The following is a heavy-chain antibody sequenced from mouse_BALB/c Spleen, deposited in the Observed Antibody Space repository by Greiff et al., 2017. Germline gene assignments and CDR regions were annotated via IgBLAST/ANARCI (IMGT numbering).Heavy chain of an antibody. J-gene: IGHJ2*01. CDR2: IDTSDSYT. V-gene: IGHV1-69*01. Sequence: QVQLQQPGAELVMPGASVKMSCKASGYTFTDYWMHWVKQRPGQGLEWIGAIDTSDSYTSYNQKFKGKATLTVDESSSTAYMQLSSLTSEDSAVYYGARTPITTGSYFDYWGQGTTLTVSS. D-gene: IGHD1-2*01. CDR1: GYTFTDYW. CDR3: ARTPITTGSYFDY.